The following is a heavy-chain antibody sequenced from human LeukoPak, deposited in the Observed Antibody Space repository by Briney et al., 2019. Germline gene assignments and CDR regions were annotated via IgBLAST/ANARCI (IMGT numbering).Heavy chain of an antibody. CDR3: AKAGEDYGDY. CDR2: IRDSGGTT. Sequence: PGGSLRPSCAASGFTFSTYAMTWVRQAPGAGLEWVSTIRDSGGTTYYADSVKGRFTVSRDNSKNTLYLQMNSLRAEDTAVYYCAKAGEDYGDYWGQGTLVTVSS. V-gene: IGHV3-23*01. D-gene: IGHD3-10*01. J-gene: IGHJ4*02. CDR1: GFTFSTYA.